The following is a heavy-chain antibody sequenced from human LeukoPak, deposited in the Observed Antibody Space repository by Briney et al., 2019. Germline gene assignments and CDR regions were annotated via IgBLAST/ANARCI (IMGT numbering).Heavy chain of an antibody. CDR2: IYRDGSS. Sequence: GGSLRLSCVASGLSVSSNYMSWVRQAPGKGLEWVSVIYRDGSSYYAESVKGRFTISRDNSKNTLYIQMNSLRAEDTAVYYCARSFYDILIGYYQYFDYWGQGTLITVSS. V-gene: IGHV3-66*01. J-gene: IGHJ4*02. D-gene: IGHD3-9*01. CDR3: ARSFYDILIGYYQYFDY. CDR1: GLSVSSNY.